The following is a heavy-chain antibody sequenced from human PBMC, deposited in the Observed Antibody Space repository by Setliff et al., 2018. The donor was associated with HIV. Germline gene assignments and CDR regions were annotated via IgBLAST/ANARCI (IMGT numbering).Heavy chain of an antibody. V-gene: IGHV3-48*02. CDR1: GFTFTSYS. D-gene: IGHD2-15*01. CDR3: ARDLAEPNYYYYMDV. CDR2: IGTSDSNI. Sequence: GGSLRLSCAASGFTFTSYSMNWVRQAPGKGLEWIAYIGTSDSNIYYADSVTGRFTISRDNARNSLYLQMNSLRDEDTAVYYCARDLAEPNYYYYMDVWGKGTTVTVSS. J-gene: IGHJ6*03.